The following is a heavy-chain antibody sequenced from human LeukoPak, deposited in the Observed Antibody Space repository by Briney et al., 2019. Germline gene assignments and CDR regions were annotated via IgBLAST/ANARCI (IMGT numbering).Heavy chain of an antibody. CDR2: VNHSGNT. D-gene: IGHD6-19*01. Sequence: PSETLSLTCTISGGSISTYYWSWIRQPPGKGLEWIGDVNHSGNTNSNPSLNYNPSLKSRVSISIDTSKNQFSLKLSSVTAADTAVYYCARGMWLARDYWGQGTLVTVSS. J-gene: IGHJ4*02. CDR1: GGSISTYY. CDR3: ARGMWLARDY. V-gene: IGHV4-59*01.